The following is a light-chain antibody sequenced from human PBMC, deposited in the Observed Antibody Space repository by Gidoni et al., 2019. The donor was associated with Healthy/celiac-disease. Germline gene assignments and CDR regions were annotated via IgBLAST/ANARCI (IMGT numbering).Light chain of an antibody. CDR3: QQYDNLPSIT. CDR2: DAS. Sequence: IQMPPSPSSLSASVGDRVTITCQASQDISNYLNWYQQKPGKAPKLLIYDASNLETGVPSRFSGSGSGTDFTFTISSLQPEDIATYYCQQYDNLPSITFGQGTRLEIK. V-gene: IGKV1-33*01. J-gene: IGKJ5*01. CDR1: QDISNY.